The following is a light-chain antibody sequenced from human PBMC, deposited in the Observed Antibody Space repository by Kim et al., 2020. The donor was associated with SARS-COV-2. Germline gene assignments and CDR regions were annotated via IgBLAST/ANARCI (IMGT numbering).Light chain of an antibody. CDR1: QRIGTW. CDR2: EAS. J-gene: IGKJ4*01. V-gene: IGKV1-5*03. Sequence: DIQMTQSPSTLSVSVGDRVTITCRASQRIGTWLAWYQQKPGKAPRLLIYEASNLDSGVPSRFSGSGSGTEFTLTISSLQTDDFATYYCQQYNRSLGLTFGGGTKVDIK. CDR3: QQYNRSLGLT.